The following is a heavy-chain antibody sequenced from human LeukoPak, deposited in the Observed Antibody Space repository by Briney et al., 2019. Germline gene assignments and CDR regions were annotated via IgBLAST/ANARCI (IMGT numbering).Heavy chain of an antibody. D-gene: IGHD3-16*01. J-gene: IGHJ6*02. CDR2: ISSSGSTI. CDR1: GFTFGSYG. V-gene: IGHV3-48*04. Sequence: GGSLRLSCAASGFTFGSYGMHWVRQAPGKGLEWVSYISSSGSTIYYADSVKGRFTISRDNAKNSLYLQMNSLRAEDTAVYYCARAHFWDYYYGMDVWGQGTTVTVSS. CDR3: ARAHFWDYYYGMDV.